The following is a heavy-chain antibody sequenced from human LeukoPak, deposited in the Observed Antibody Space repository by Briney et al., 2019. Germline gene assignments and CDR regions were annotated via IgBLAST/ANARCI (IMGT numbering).Heavy chain of an antibody. V-gene: IGHV3-23*01. CDR1: GFTFNNYA. D-gene: IGHD2/OR15-2a*01. CDR2: ISGDGGST. Sequence: PGGSLRLSCAASGFTFNNYATSWVRQAPGKGLEWVSAISGDGGSTYYADSAKGRFTISRDNSKNTLYLQMSSLRAEDTALYYCARDPEYSHPYGTFDYWGQGTLVTVSS. CDR3: ARDPEYSHPYGTFDY. J-gene: IGHJ4*02.